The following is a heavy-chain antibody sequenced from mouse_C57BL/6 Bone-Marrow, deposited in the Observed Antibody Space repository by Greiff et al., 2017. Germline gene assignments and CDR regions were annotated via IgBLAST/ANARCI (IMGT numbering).Heavy chain of an antibody. CDR1: GYTFTSYW. J-gene: IGHJ1*03. CDR2: IYPGSGST. CDR3: ARTYYSNCWYFDV. D-gene: IGHD2-5*01. Sequence: QVQLQQPGAELVMPGASVKLSCTASGYTFTSYWMHWVKQRPGQGLEWIGDIYPGSGSTNYNEKFKSKGTLTVDTASSTDYMQLSSLTSEDAAVYYCARTYYSNCWYFDVWGTGTTVTVSS. V-gene: IGHV1-55*01.